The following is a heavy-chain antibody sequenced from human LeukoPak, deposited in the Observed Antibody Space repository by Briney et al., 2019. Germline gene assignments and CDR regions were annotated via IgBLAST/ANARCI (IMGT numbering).Heavy chain of an antibody. D-gene: IGHD6-13*01. CDR1: GFTFRSNA. CDR3: ARSLGSSWYSYPL. V-gene: IGHV3-23*01. CDR2: ITSTDGAK. Sequence: PGGSLRLSCAASGFTFRSNAMTWVRQAPGKGLEWVSMITSTDGAKYYTDSVKGRFTISRDISTNTLYLQMNSLRAEDTAVYYCARSLGSSWYSYPLWGQGTMVTVSS. J-gene: IGHJ3*01.